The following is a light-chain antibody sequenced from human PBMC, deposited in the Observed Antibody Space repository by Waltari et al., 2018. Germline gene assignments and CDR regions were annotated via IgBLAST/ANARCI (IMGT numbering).Light chain of an antibody. CDR1: QGISDW. CDR2: KAS. J-gene: IGKJ1*01. CDR3: QQSYSYWT. V-gene: IGKV1-5*03. Sequence: DIQMTQSPSTLSASVGDRVTITCRASQGISDWLAWYQQKPGKAPKLLIYKASSLEGGVPSRFSGSGSGTEFTLTISSLQPDDFATYYCQQSYSYWTFGQGTKVEIK.